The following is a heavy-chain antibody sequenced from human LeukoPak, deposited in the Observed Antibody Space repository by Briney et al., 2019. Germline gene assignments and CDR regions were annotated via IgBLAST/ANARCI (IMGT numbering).Heavy chain of an antibody. J-gene: IGHJ4*02. D-gene: IGHD5-18*01. CDR2: INHSGST. V-gene: IGHV4-34*01. CDR3: ARARRGYSYGYYFDY. Sequence: SETLSLTCAVYGGSFSGYYWSWIRQPPGKGLEWIGEINHSGSTNYNPSLKSRVTISVDTSKNQFSLKLGSVTAADTAVYYCARARRGYSYGYYFDYWGQGTLVTVSS. CDR1: GGSFSGYY.